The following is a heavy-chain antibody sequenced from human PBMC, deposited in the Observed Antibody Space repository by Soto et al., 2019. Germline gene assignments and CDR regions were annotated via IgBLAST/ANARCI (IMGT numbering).Heavy chain of an antibody. V-gene: IGHV4-34*01. J-gene: IGHJ4*02. CDR1: SGSFSSYY. Sequence: SETLSLTCAVHSGSFSSYYCTWTRQPPGKGLEWIGEIHPSGDTDYNPSLSNRVTISLDTSKSQFSLRAEDTAVYYCARDYYKYYDSSGYYRSPAYWGQGTLVNVSS. CDR2: IHPSGDT. D-gene: IGHD3-22*01. CDR3: ARDYYKYYDSSGYYRSPAY.